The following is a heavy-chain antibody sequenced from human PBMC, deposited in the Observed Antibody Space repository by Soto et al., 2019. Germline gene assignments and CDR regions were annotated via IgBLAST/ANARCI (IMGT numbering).Heavy chain of an antibody. CDR3: ARDAGYCSSTSCYAGFFGYYYYGMDV. CDR2: INPSGGST. J-gene: IGHJ6*02. V-gene: IGHV1-46*01. D-gene: IGHD2-2*01. Sequence: GASVKVSCKAFGYTFTSYYMHWVRQAPGQGLEWMGIINPSGGSTSYAQKFQGRVTMTRDTSTSTVYMELSSLRSEDTAVYYCARDAGYCSSTSCYAGFFGYYYYGMDVWGQGTTVTVSS. CDR1: GYTFTSYY.